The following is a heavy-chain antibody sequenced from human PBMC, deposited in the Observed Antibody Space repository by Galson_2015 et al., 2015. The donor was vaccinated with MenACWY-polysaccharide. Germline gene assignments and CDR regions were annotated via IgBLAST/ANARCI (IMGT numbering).Heavy chain of an antibody. CDR2: ISGSSSTI. Sequence: SLRLSCAASGLTFGNYGMSWVRQAPGKGLEWVSYISGSSSTIYYADSVKGRFTISRDNAKNSLSLQVNSLRDDDTAVYHCARIAYSSRTFDSWGQGTLVTVSS. J-gene: IGHJ4*02. V-gene: IGHV3-48*02. CDR3: ARIAYSSRTFDS. D-gene: IGHD4-11*01. CDR1: GLTFGNYG.